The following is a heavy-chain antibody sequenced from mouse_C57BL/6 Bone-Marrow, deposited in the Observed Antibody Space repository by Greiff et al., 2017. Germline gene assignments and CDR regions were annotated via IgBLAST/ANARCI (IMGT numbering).Heavy chain of an antibody. J-gene: IGHJ3*01. Sequence: EVQVVESGPGLVKPSQSLSLTCSVTGYSITSGYYWNWLRQFPGNKLEWMGYISYDGSNNYNPSLKNRISITRDTSKNQFFLKLNSVTTEDTATYYCAMGFAYWGQGTLVTVSA. CDR2: ISYDGSN. CDR3: AMGFAY. CDR1: GYSITSGYY. D-gene: IGHD1-1*02. V-gene: IGHV3-6*01.